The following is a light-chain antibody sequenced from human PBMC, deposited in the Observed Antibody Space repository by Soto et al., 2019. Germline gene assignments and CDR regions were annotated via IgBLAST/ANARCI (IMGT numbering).Light chain of an antibody. V-gene: IGKV3-15*01. CDR2: GAS. Sequence: EIVMTQSPATLSVSPGERATLSCRASQSLSSNLAWYQQKPGQAPRLLIYGASTRATGIPARFSGSGSETEFTLTISGLQSEDSGVYYCLQHYSWPWTFGQGTKVDIK. CDR1: QSLSSN. CDR3: LQHYSWPWT. J-gene: IGKJ1*01.